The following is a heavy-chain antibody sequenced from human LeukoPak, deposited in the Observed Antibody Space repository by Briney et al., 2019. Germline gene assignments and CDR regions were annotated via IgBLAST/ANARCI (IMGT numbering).Heavy chain of an antibody. CDR3: ARAGYCSGGSCYGSDY. D-gene: IGHD2-15*01. V-gene: IGHV3-33*01. J-gene: IGHJ4*02. CDR1: GFTFSSYG. CDR2: MWYDGSIQ. Sequence: ASSLRLSCAASGFTFSSYGMHWVRQAAGKELEWVAAMWYDGSIQYYADSVKGRSTISRDNSKNTLYLQMDSLRAEDTAVYYCARAGYCSGGSCYGSDYWGQGTLVSVSS.